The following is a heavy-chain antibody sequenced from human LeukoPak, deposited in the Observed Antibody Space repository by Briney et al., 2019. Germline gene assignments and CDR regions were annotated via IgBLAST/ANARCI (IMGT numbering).Heavy chain of an antibody. D-gene: IGHD3-16*01. V-gene: IGHV4-59*12. CDR1: GGSISSYY. CDR3: ARARPYIMITFGGVMIGDAFDI. CDR2: IYYSGST. J-gene: IGHJ3*02. Sequence: SETLSLTCTVSGGSISSYYWSWIRQPPGKGLEWIGYIYYSGSTNYNPSLKSRVTISVDTSKNQFSLKLSSVTAADTAVYYCARARPYIMITFGGVMIGDAFDIWGQGTMVTVSS.